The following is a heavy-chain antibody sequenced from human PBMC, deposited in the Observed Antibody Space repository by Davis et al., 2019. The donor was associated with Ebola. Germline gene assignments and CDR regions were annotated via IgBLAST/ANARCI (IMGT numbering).Heavy chain of an antibody. Sequence: SETLSLTCAVHGGSFSGYYWSWIRQPPGKGLEWIGEINHSGSTNYNPSLKSRVTISVDTSKNQFSLKLSSVIAADTAVYYCVGGRWLIWGQGTMVTVSS. V-gene: IGHV4-34*01. J-gene: IGHJ3*02. D-gene: IGHD5-24*01. CDR1: GGSFSGYY. CDR2: INHSGST. CDR3: VGGRWLI.